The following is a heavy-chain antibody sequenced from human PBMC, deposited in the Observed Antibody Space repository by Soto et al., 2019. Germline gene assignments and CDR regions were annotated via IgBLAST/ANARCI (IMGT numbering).Heavy chain of an antibody. CDR2: IIPIFGTA. D-gene: IGHD5-18*01. Sequence: VASVKVSCKASGGTFSSYAISWVRQAPGQGLEWMGGIIPIFGTANYAQKFQGRVTITADESTSTAYMELSSLRSEDTAVYYCARGPTAMVNYLAVWGQGTTVTVSS. J-gene: IGHJ6*02. V-gene: IGHV1-69*13. CDR3: ARGPTAMVNYLAV. CDR1: GGTFSSYA.